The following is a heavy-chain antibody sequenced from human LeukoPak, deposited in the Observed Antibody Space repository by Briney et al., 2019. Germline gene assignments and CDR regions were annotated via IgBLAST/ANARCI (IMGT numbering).Heavy chain of an antibody. CDR3: ARGTYSKVDY. CDR1: GFTFDDYA. CDR2: ISWNSGSI. V-gene: IGHV3-9*01. Sequence: PGGSLRLSCAASGFTFDDYAMHWVRQAPGKGLEWVSGISWNSGSIGYADSVKGRFTISRDNAKNSLYLQMNSLRAEDTAVYYCARGTYSKVDYWGQGTLVTVSS. D-gene: IGHD4-11*01. J-gene: IGHJ4*02.